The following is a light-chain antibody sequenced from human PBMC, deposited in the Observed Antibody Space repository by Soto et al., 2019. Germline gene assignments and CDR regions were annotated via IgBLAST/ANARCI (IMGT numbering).Light chain of an antibody. Sequence: EIVMTQSPGTLSLSPGERTTLSCRASQSISSSYLAWYQQKPGQAPRLLVYGASSRATGMPDRFSGSGSGTDFTLTISRLEPEDFALYYCQQYSSTFWTLGQGTKVEIK. CDR1: QSISSSY. CDR3: QQYSSTFWT. V-gene: IGKV3-20*01. J-gene: IGKJ1*01. CDR2: GAS.